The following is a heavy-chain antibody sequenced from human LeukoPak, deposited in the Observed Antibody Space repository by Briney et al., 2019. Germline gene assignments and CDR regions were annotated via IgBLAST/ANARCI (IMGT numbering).Heavy chain of an antibody. Sequence: SETLSLTCTVSGGSISSYYWSWIRQPPGKGLEWIGYIYYSGRTNYNPSLKSRVTISVDTSKNQFSLKLSSVTAADTAVYYCAREGYDFWSGYYTYCGMDVWGQGTTVTVSS. CDR3: AREGYDFWSGYYTYCGMDV. V-gene: IGHV4-59*01. CDR2: IYYSGRT. CDR1: GGSISSYY. J-gene: IGHJ6*02. D-gene: IGHD3-3*01.